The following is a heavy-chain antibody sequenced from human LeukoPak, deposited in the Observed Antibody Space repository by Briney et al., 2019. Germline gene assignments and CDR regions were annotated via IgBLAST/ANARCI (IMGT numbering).Heavy chain of an antibody. V-gene: IGHV4-39*07. CDR1: GGSISSSDYY. CDR2: ISYSGST. CDR3: ARDSLDKIVDIVATVWFDP. Sequence: PSETLSLTCSVSGGSISSSDYYWGWIRQPPGKGLEWIGSISYSGSTYYNPSLKSRVTISVDTSKNQFSLKLSSVTAADTAVYFCARDSLDKIVDIVATVWFDPWGQGTLVTVSS. D-gene: IGHD5-12*01. J-gene: IGHJ5*02.